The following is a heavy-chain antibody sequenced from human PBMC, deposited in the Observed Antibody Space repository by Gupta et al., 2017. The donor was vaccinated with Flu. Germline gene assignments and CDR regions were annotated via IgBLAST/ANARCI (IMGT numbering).Heavy chain of an antibody. CDR1: GFTFSRYG. CDR2: IWNDGNKK. D-gene: IGHD1-26*01. V-gene: IGHV3-33*01. CDR3: ARDGWELLSDLGAINI. J-gene: IGHJ3*02. Sequence: QVQLVESGGGVVQPGTSVRLSCVASGFTFSRYGMHWVRRAPGKGLEWVAIIWNDGNKKYYGDSVRGRFTVSRDNSKNTLYLQMNSLRAEDTAVYYCARDGWELLSDLGAINIWGQGTMVTVSS.